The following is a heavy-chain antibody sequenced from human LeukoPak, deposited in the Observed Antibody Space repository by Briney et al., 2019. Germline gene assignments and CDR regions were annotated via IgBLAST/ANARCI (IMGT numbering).Heavy chain of an antibody. V-gene: IGHV3-15*01. D-gene: IGHD6-6*01. CDR3: ATGQQLVPDY. CDR1: GFTFASAW. J-gene: IGHJ4*02. CDR2: IKSKTDGGTT. Sequence: PGRSLRLSCAASGFTFASAWMTWVRQAPGKGLEWVGRIKSKTDGGTTDYAAPVKGRITISRDDSKNALYLRMNSLKTEDTAVYYCATGQQLVPDYWGQGTLVTVSS.